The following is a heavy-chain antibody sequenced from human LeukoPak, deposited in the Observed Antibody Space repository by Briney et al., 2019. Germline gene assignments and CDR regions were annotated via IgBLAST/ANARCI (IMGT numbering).Heavy chain of an antibody. CDR3: ARDSLGSGSYYY. Sequence: GGSLRLSCAASGFTFSSYSMNWVRQAPGKGLEWVSSISSSSSYIYYADSVKGRFTISRDNAKNSLYLQMNSLRAEDMAVYYCARDSLGSGSYYYWGQGTLVTVSS. J-gene: IGHJ4*02. D-gene: IGHD1-26*01. CDR2: ISSSSSYI. CDR1: GFTFSSYS. V-gene: IGHV3-21*01.